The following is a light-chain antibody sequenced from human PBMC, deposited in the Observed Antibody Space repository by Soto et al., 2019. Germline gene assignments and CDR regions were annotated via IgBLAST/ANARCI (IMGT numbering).Light chain of an antibody. CDR1: QSVSSSY. V-gene: IGKV3D-20*02. Sequence: EIVMTHSPATLSVSPGEGATLSCRASQSVSSSYLAWYQQKPGQAPRLLIYADSNRATGIPARFSGSGSGRDFTLTISSLEPEDFSVYYCQQRYNWPITFGQGTRLEIK. CDR2: ADS. J-gene: IGKJ5*01. CDR3: QQRYNWPIT.